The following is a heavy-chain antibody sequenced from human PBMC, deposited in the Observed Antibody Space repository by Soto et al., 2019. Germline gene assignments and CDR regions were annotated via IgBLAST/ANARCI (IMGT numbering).Heavy chain of an antibody. V-gene: IGHV4-59*08. D-gene: IGHD4-17*01. CDR1: GDSIRSYY. CDR3: ARRRESYGDYFDY. J-gene: IGHJ4*02. CDR2: MYYSGST. Sequence: SETLSLTCTVSGDSIRSYYWSWIRQPPGKGLEWIGYMYYSGSTNYNPSLRSRVTMSVDTSKNQFSLKVSSVTAADTAVYYCARRRESYGDYFDYWGQGILVTVSS.